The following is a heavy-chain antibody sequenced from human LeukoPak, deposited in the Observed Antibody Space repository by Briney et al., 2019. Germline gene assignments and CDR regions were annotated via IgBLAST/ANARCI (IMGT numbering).Heavy chain of an antibody. Sequence: PGGSLRLSCTASGFSFSGHWMHWARQLPGKGLEWVAVISYDGSNKYYADSVKGRFTISRDNSKNTLYLQMNSLRAEDTAVYYCAKLDYVWGSYRYDYWGQGTLVTVSS. V-gene: IGHV3-30*18. J-gene: IGHJ4*02. D-gene: IGHD3-16*02. CDR2: ISYDGSNK. CDR3: AKLDYVWGSYRYDY. CDR1: GFSFSGHW.